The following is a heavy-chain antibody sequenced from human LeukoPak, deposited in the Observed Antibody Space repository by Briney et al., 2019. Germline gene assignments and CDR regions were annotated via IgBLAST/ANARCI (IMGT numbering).Heavy chain of an antibody. CDR2: MNPNSGNT. D-gene: IGHD6-13*01. V-gene: IGHV1-8*01. CDR3: ARSLAAAGTGVLFYYYYYYMDV. CDR1: GYTFTSYD. Sequence: ASVKVSCKASGYTFTSYDINWVRQATGQGLEWMGWMNPNSGNTGYAQKFQGRVTMTRNTSIRTAYMELRSLRSEATAVYYCARSLAAAGTGVLFYYYYYYMDVWGKGTTVTISS. J-gene: IGHJ6*03.